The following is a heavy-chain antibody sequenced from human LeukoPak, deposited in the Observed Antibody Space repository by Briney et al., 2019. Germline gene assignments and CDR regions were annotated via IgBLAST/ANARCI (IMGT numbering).Heavy chain of an antibody. CDR2: TYNSGSS. Sequence: SETLSLTCTVSGGSISGYYWSWIRQPPGKGLEWIGYTYNSGSSSYSPSFKSRVTISTDTPRNQFSLRLTSVTAADTAVYYCAGYYGSGQWDNWGQGTLVTVSS. CDR1: GGSISGYY. V-gene: IGHV4-59*12. D-gene: IGHD3-10*01. J-gene: IGHJ4*02. CDR3: AGYYGSGQWDN.